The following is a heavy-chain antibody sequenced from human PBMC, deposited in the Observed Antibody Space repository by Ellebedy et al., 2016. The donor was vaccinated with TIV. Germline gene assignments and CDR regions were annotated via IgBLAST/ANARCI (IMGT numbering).Heavy chain of an antibody. D-gene: IGHD3-10*01. CDR2: ISSSSSTI. V-gene: IGHV3-48*01. Sequence: GGSLRLSCEASGFTFSSYSMNWVRQAPGRGLEWVSYISSSSSTIYYADSVKGRFTISRDNAKNSLYLQMNSLRAEDTAVYYCARRRYYGSGSYSFDYWGQGTLVTVSS. CDR3: ARRRYYGSGSYSFDY. J-gene: IGHJ4*02. CDR1: GFTFSSYS.